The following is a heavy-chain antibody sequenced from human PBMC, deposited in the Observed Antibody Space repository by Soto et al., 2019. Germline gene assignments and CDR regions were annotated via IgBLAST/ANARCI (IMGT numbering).Heavy chain of an antibody. CDR3: ERMSIGRYSFEL. CDR2: IRQDGGEK. D-gene: IGHD1-26*01. J-gene: IGHJ4*02. Sequence: PGGSLRLSCTASGFALSAYWMTWVRQTPGKRLEWVAYIRQDGGEKYYVDSVRGRFTISRDNAKNSLYLQTSSVRADDTAVYYCERMSIGRYSFELWGQRTQVTVSS. V-gene: IGHV3-7*05. CDR1: GFALSAYW.